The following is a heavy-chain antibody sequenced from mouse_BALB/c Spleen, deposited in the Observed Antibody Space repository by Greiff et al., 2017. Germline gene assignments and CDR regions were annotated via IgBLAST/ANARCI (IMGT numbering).Heavy chain of an antibody. CDR1: GFTFSSFG. CDR3: AREEDFRVLGLFAY. V-gene: IGHV5-17*02. Sequence: EVMLVESGGGLVQPGGSRKLSCAASGFTFSSFGMHWVRQAPEKGLEWVAYISSGSSTIYYADTVKGRFTISRDNPKNTLFLQMTSLRSEDTAMYYCAREEDFRVLGLFAYWGQGTLVTVSA. J-gene: IGHJ3*01. D-gene: IGHD3-1*01. CDR2: ISSGSSTI.